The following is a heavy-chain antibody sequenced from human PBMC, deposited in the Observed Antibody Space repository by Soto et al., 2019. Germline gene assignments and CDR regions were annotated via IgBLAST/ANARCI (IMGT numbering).Heavy chain of an antibody. D-gene: IGHD3-22*01. Sequence: PGGSLRLSCAASGFTFSSYSMNWVRQAPGKGLEWVSYISSSSSTIYYADSVKGRFTISRDNAKNSLYLQMNSLRDEDTAVYYCARDPGHYYDSSGPDGDFYQYYYGMDVWGQGTTVTVSS. CDR3: ARDPGHYYDSSGPDGDFYQYYYGMDV. CDR2: ISSSSSTI. J-gene: IGHJ6*02. V-gene: IGHV3-48*02. CDR1: GFTFSSYS.